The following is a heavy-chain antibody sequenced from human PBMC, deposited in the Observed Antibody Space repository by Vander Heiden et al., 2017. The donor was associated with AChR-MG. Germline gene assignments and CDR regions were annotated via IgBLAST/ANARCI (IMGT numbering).Heavy chain of an antibody. Sequence: EVKLLESGGGLVQPGGSLRLSCAASGSLFSNFALKWVRQAPGKGLEWVSTVSENGEHTYYADSVKGRFTISRDNSKNTLYLQMNSLSAEDTAVYYCAKRRGTSSGYYYYHMDVWGKGTTVTVSS. J-gene: IGHJ6*03. D-gene: IGHD6-6*01. V-gene: IGHV3-23*01. CDR2: VSENGEHT. CDR1: GSLFSNFA. CDR3: AKRRGTSSGYYYYHMDV.